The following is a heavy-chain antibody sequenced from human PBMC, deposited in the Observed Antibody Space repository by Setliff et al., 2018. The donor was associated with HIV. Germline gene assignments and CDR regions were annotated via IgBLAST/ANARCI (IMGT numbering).Heavy chain of an antibody. CDR2: IIPRFGST. J-gene: IGHJ5*02. D-gene: IGHD3-22*01. V-gene: IGHV1-69*05. Sequence: SVKVSCKASGETFNSCAMSWVRQAPGQGLEWMGGIIPRFGSTNLAQKFQGRPTITTDESTSTAYMELTIPTSADTAIYYCARDLRYYDISGYYYDDWSDPWGQGTPVTVSS. CDR3: ARDLRYYDISGYYYDDWSDP. CDR1: GETFNSCA.